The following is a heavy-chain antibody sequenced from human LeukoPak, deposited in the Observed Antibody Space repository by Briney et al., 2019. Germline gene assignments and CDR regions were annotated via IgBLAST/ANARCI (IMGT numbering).Heavy chain of an antibody. D-gene: IGHD6-19*01. V-gene: IGHV1-18*01. CDR1: GYTFTSYS. J-gene: IGHJ4*02. CDR3: ARVGSDSSGWRRFDY. Sequence: GASVKVSCKASGYTFTSYSINWVRQAPGQGLEWMGWISAYNGNSHYTQKFQGRVTMTTDTSTSTAYMELRSLRSDDTAVYYCARVGSDSSGWRRFDYWGQGTLVTVSS. CDR2: ISAYNGNS.